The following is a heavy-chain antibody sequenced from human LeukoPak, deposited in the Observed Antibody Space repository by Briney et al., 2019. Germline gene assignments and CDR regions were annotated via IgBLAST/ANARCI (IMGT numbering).Heavy chain of an antibody. CDR2: INPNSGGT. CDR3: ARDLGYSSGWYDY. Sequence: ASVKVSCKASGYTFTGYYMHWVRQAPGQGLEWMGWINPNSGGTNYAQKFQGRVTMTRDTPISTAYMELSRLRSDDTAVYYCARDLGYSSGWYDYWGQGTLVTVSS. D-gene: IGHD6-19*01. V-gene: IGHV1-2*02. J-gene: IGHJ4*02. CDR1: GYTFTGYY.